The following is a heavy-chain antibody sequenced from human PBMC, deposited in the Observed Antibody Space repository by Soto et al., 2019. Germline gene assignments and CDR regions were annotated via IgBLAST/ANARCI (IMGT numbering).Heavy chain of an antibody. CDR1: GGTYSSYA. J-gene: IGHJ1*01. Sequence: ASVKVSCKASGGTYSSYAISWVRQATGQGLEWMGGIIPIFGTANYAQKFQGRVTITADESTSTAYMELSSLRSEDTAVYYCSRGYDSSGKYGRGVYFQHWGQGTLVTVSS. CDR2: IIPIFGTA. V-gene: IGHV1-69*13. CDR3: SRGYDSSGKYGRGVYFQH. D-gene: IGHD3-22*01.